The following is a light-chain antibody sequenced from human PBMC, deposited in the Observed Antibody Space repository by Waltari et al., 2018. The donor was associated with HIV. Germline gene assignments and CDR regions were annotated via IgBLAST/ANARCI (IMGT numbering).Light chain of an antibody. J-gene: IGKJ1*01. Sequence: EIVLTPSPATLSLSPGERATLSCRASQSVSSYLAWYQQKPGQAPMLLIYDASNRATGIPARFSGSGSVTDFTLTISSLEPEDFAVYYCQQRSNWPRTFGQGTKVEIK. V-gene: IGKV3-11*01. CDR2: DAS. CDR1: QSVSSY. CDR3: QQRSNWPRT.